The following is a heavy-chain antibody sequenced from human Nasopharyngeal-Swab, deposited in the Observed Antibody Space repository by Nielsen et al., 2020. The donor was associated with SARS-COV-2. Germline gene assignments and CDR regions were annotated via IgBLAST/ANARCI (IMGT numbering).Heavy chain of an antibody. Sequence: VRQAPGKGLEWVSVISGSGGSTYYADSVKGRLTTSRDNSKTTVHLQMDRLRVEDTAVYFCAKSKGYTSSWNDYWGQGTLVTVSS. CDR2: ISGSGGST. D-gene: IGHD6-13*01. CDR3: AKSKGYTSSWNDY. J-gene: IGHJ4*02. V-gene: IGHV3-23*01.